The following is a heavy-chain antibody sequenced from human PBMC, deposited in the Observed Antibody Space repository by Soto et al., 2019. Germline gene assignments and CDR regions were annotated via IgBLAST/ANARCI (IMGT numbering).Heavy chain of an antibody. D-gene: IGHD4-4*01. J-gene: IGHJ6*02. V-gene: IGHV3-48*03. Sequence: GGSLRLSCAVSGFTFSRYEMNWVRQAPGKGLEWVSYIGTSGKTIYYADSVRGRFTISRDNAKNSLYLQMNSLRAEDTAVYYCARDPAIYSGNFDYGLDVWGQGTTVTVSS. CDR2: IGTSGKTI. CDR3: ARDPAIYSGNFDYGLDV. CDR1: GFTFSRYE.